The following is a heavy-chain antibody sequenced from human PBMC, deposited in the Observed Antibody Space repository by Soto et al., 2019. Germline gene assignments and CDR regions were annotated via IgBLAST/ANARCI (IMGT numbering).Heavy chain of an antibody. CDR1: GYTFTSYG. J-gene: IGHJ6*02. CDR3: ARGSSSWELLHGDYYYGMDV. Sequence: QVQLVQSGAEVKKPGASVKVSCKASGYTFTSYGISWVRQAPGQGLEWMGWISAYNGNTNYAQKLQGRVTMTTDTSTSTAYMELRSLRSDDTAVYYCARGSSSWELLHGDYYYGMDVWGQGTTVTVSS. CDR2: ISAYNGNT. D-gene: IGHD1-26*01. V-gene: IGHV1-18*01.